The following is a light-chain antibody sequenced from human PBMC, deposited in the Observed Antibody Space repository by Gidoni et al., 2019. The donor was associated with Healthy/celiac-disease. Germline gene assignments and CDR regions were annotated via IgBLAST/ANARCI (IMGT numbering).Light chain of an antibody. Sequence: DNQMTQTPSTLSASVGDRDTITCRASKSISSWLAWYQQKPGKAPTLLIYKASSLESGGPSRFSSSGSGTEFTLTISSLQPDDFATYYCQQYNSYPMYTFGQGTKLEIK. V-gene: IGKV1-5*03. J-gene: IGKJ2*01. CDR2: KAS. CDR1: KSISSW. CDR3: QQYNSYPMYT.